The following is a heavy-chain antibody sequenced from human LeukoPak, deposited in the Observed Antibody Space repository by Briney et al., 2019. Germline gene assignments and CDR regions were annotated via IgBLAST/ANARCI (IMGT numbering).Heavy chain of an antibody. J-gene: IGHJ4*02. CDR2: MNPNSGNT. D-gene: IGHD2-2*01. V-gene: IGHV1-8*01. CDR1: GYTFTSYD. CDR3: ARGHRYCSSTSCDYFFDY. Sequence: ASVKVSCKASGYTFTSYDINWVRRATGQGLEWMGWMNPNSGNTGYAQKFQGRVTMTRNTSISTAYMELSSLRSEDTAVYYCARGHRYCSSTSCDYFFDYWGQGTLVTVSS.